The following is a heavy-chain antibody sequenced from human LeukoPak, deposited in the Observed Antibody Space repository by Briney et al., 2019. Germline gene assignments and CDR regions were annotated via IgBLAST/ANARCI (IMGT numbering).Heavy chain of an antibody. D-gene: IGHD3-22*01. J-gene: IGHJ6*03. CDR2: IYTSGST. CDR3: ARDTAYYYDSSAYLNYYYMDV. CDR1: GYSISSGYY. Sequence: SETLSLTCAVSGYSISSGYYWGWIRQPPGKGLEWIGRIYTSGSTNYNPSLKSRVTISVDKSKNQFSLKLSSVTAADTAVYYCARDTAYYYDSSAYLNYYYMDVWGKGTTVTVSS. V-gene: IGHV4-38-2*02.